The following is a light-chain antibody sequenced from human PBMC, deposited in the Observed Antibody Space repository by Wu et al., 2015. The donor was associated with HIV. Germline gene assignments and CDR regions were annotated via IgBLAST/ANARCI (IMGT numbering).Light chain of an antibody. CDR2: DAS. J-gene: IGKJ1*01. V-gene: IGKV3-15*01. CDR3: HQYNNWPRGT. Sequence: EIVMTQSPAILSVSPGERVTLSCRASQSVSSNLAWSQQKPGQAPRLLIYDASTRAADIPARFSGGGSGTEFTLTIGSLQSEDFAIYYCHQYNNWPRGTFGQGTRVDFK. CDR1: QSVSSN.